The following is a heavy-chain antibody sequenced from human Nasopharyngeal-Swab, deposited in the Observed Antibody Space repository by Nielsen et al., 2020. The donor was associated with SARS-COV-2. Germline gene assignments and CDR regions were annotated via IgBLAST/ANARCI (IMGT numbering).Heavy chain of an antibody. V-gene: IGHV3-21*01. CDR1: GFTFSSYS. J-gene: IGHJ3*02. D-gene: IGHD4-17*01. Sequence: GESLKISCAASGFTFSSYSMNWVRQAPGKGLEWASSISSSSSYIYYADSVKGRFTISRDNAKNSLYLQMNSLRAEDTAVYYCARDSDYGDDAFDIWGQGTMVTVSS. CDR2: ISSSSSYI. CDR3: ARDSDYGDDAFDI.